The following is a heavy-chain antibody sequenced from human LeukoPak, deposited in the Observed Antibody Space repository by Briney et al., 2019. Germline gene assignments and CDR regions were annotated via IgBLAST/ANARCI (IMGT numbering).Heavy chain of an antibody. CDR1: GFTFTSYG. Sequence: PGGSLRLSCAASGFTFTSYGMSWVRQAPGKGLEWVSAISGSGGSTYYADSVKGRFTISRDNSKNTLYLQMNTLRAEDTAVYYCAISPRIAAAGTLDYWGQGTLVTVSS. CDR2: ISGSGGST. J-gene: IGHJ4*02. CDR3: AISPRIAAAGTLDY. V-gene: IGHV3-23*01. D-gene: IGHD6-13*01.